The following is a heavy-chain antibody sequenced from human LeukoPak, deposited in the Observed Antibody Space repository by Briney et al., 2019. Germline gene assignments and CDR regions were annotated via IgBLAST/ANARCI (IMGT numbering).Heavy chain of an antibody. J-gene: IGHJ4*02. Sequence: GGPLRLSCAASGFTFSSYWMSWFRQAPGKGLEWVANIKYDGSEKYYVDSVKGRFTISRDNAKNSLYLQMNSLRAEDTALYYCAKGGTTFDFWGQGTLVTVSS. D-gene: IGHD2/OR15-2a*01. CDR3: AKGGTTFDF. CDR1: GFTFSSYW. CDR2: IKYDGSEK. V-gene: IGHV3-7*01.